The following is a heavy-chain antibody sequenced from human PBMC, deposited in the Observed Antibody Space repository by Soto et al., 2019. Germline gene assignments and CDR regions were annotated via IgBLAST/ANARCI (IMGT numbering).Heavy chain of an antibody. D-gene: IGHD6-13*01. CDR2: IKSKTDGETT. CDR1: GFTFTNAW. V-gene: IGHV3-15*01. CDR3: AKAAAGMVDY. Sequence: PGGSLRLSCAGSGFTFTNAWMSWVRQAPGRGLEWVGRIKSKTDGETTDYAAPVKGRFTISRDDSENTLFLQMNSLKTGDTAVYYCAKAAAGMVDYWGQGTLVTVS. J-gene: IGHJ4*02.